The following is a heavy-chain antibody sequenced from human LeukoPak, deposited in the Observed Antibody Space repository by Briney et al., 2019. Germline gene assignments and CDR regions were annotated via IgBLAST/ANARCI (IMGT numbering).Heavy chain of an antibody. Sequence: PGGSLRLSCAASGFTFNSYGMSWVRQAPGKGLEWVSAISGSGGSTYYADSVKGRFTISRDNSKNTLYLQMNSLRAEDTAVYYCAKAGNIRFDYWGQGTLVTVSS. CDR3: AKAGNIRFDY. CDR2: ISGSGGST. J-gene: IGHJ4*02. V-gene: IGHV3-23*01. CDR1: GFTFNSYG. D-gene: IGHD2/OR15-2a*01.